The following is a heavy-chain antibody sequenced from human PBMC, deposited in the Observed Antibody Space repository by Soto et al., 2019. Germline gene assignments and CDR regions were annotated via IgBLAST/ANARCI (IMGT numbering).Heavy chain of an antibody. CDR3: GRDPWARVVAY. J-gene: IGHJ4*02. Sequence: SETLSLTCTVSGGSISSGDYYWSWIRQPPGKGLECIGHIYYSGSTYYNPSLKSRVTISLDTSKNQFSLKLSSVTAADTAVYYCGRDPWARVVAYCGQGTLVPVSS. D-gene: IGHD3-3*01. V-gene: IGHV4-30-4*01. CDR1: GGSISSGDYY. CDR2: IYYSGST.